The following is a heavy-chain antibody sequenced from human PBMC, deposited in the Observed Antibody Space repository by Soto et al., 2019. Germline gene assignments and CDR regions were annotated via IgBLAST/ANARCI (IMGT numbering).Heavy chain of an antibody. CDR2: ISYDGSNN. D-gene: IGHD1-26*01. Sequence: GGSLRLSCAASGFTFSSYAMHWVRQAPVKGLEWVAVISYDGSNNYYADSVKGRFTISRDNSKNTLYLQMNSLRAEDTAVYYCARDFGSLGATIDYWGQGTLVTVSS. CDR1: GFTFSSYA. J-gene: IGHJ4*02. CDR3: ARDFGSLGATIDY. V-gene: IGHV3-30-3*01.